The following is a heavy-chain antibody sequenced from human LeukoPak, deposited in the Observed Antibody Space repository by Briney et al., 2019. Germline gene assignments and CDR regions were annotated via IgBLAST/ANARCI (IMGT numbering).Heavy chain of an antibody. J-gene: IGHJ4*02. Sequence: PSETLSLTCAVYGGSFSGYYWSWIRQPPGKGLEWIGEIKHSGSTNYNPSLKSRVTISVDTSKNQFSLKLSSVTAADTAVYYCARGIPLYSSSWYFNYWGQGTLVTVSS. D-gene: IGHD6-13*01. V-gene: IGHV4-34*01. CDR2: IKHSGST. CDR1: GGSFSGYY. CDR3: ARGIPLYSSSWYFNY.